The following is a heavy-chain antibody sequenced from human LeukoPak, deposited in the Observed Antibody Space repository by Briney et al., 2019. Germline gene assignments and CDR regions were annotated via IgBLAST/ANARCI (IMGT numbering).Heavy chain of an antibody. Sequence: GGSLRLSCTTSGFTFGDYAMSWFRQAPGKGLEWVGFISSKAYGGTTEYAASVKGRFTISRDDSKSIAYLQMNSLKTEETAVYYCTRHDILAGDYWGQGTLVTVSS. D-gene: IGHD3-9*01. V-gene: IGHV3-49*03. CDR1: GFTFGDYA. CDR2: ISSKAYGGTT. J-gene: IGHJ4*02. CDR3: TRHDILAGDY.